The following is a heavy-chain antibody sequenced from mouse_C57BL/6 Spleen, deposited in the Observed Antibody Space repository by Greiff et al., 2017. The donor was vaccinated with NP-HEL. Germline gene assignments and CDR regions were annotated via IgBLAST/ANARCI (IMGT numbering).Heavy chain of an antibody. CDR2: IYPRSGNT. D-gene: IGHD1-1*01. Sequence: VQRVESGAELARPGASVKMSCKASGYTFTSYGISWVKQRTGQGLEWIGAIYPRSGNTYYNEKFKGKAKLTADTSSSTAYMELSSLTKEDCAVYYCESEVYYASWYYAMGYWGQGTTVTVAS. V-gene: IGHV1-81*01. J-gene: IGHJ4*01. CDR1: GYTFTSYG. CDR3: ESEVYYASWYYAMGY.